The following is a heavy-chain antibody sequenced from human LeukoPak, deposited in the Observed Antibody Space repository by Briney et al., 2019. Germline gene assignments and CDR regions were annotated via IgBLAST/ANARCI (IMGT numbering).Heavy chain of an antibody. CDR1: GLIFSSYG. V-gene: IGHV3-30*02. D-gene: IGHD3-16*01. J-gene: IGHJ6*03. CDR3: AKPVIPSAYQGTYYMDV. CDR2: IRHDESKT. Sequence: PGXXLRLSCAASGLIFSSYGMHWVRQAPGEGLEWVAYIRHDESKTFYADSVKGRFTISRDNSKSTLYLQMHSLRAEDTALYYCAKPVIPSAYQGTYYMDVWGKGTTVTVSS.